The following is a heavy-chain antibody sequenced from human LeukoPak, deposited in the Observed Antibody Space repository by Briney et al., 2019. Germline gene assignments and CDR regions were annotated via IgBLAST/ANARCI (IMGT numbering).Heavy chain of an antibody. CDR3: AREGGIAARPMDY. Sequence: GASEKVSCKASGYTFTSYYIHWVRQAPGQGLEWMGIITPSGGSTSYAQKFQGRVTMTRDTSTSTVYMELSSLRSEDTAVYYCAREGGIAARPMDYWGQGTLVTVSS. J-gene: IGHJ4*02. V-gene: IGHV1-46*01. CDR1: GYTFTSYY. D-gene: IGHD6-6*01. CDR2: ITPSGGST.